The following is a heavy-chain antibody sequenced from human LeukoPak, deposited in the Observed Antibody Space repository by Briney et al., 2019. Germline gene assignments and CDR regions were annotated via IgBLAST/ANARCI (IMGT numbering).Heavy chain of an antibody. CDR1: GFTFSAYT. V-gene: IGHV3-23*01. Sequence: GGSLRLSCTASGFTFSAYTMSWVRQAPGEGLEWISIISGSGGVTYYAESVRGRFTISRENSKNTLYLQMNSLRVEDTALYYCARGSKDRNPDYWGQGTLVTVSS. J-gene: IGHJ4*02. D-gene: IGHD2-15*01. CDR3: ARGSKDRNPDY. CDR2: ISGSGGVT.